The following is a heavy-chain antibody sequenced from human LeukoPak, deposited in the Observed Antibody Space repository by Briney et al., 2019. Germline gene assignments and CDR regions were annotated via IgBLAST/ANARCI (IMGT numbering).Heavy chain of an antibody. V-gene: IGHV1-2*02. CDR3: ARVRLRAPLNNWFDP. J-gene: IGHJ5*02. CDR1: GYTFTGYY. D-gene: IGHD5-12*01. CDR2: INPNSGGT. Sequence: ASVKVSCKASGYTFTGYYMHWVRQAPGQGLEWMGWINPNSGGTNYAQKFQGRVTMTRDTSISTAYMELSRLRSDDTAVYYCARVRLRAPLNNWFDPWGQGTLVTVSS.